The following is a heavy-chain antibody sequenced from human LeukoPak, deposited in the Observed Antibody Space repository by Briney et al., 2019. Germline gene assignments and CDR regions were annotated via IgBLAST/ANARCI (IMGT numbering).Heavy chain of an antibody. Sequence: PGGSLRLSCAASGFTFSNAWMSWVRQAPGKGLEWVSGISGSGGATYYADSVKGRFTISRDDPHNTLYLQMNSLRAEDTAVYFCARGGVDYYGSGTYYLMYYFDYWGQGALVTVSS. CDR1: GFTFSNAW. CDR3: ARGGVDYYGSGTYYLMYYFDY. D-gene: IGHD3-10*01. J-gene: IGHJ4*02. V-gene: IGHV3-23*01. CDR2: ISGSGGAT.